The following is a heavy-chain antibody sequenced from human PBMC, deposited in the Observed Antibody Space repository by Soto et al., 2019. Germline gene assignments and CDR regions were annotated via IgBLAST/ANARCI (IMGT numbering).Heavy chain of an antibody. CDR2: ISYDGSNK. Sequence: GGSLRLSCAASGFTFSSYAMHWVRQAPGKGLEWVAVISYDGSNKYYADSVKGRFTISRDNSKNTLYLQMNSLRAEDTAVYYCARVGPYGDYGDYYYGMDVWGQGTTVTVSS. D-gene: IGHD4-17*01. CDR1: GFTFSSYA. J-gene: IGHJ6*02. CDR3: ARVGPYGDYGDYYYGMDV. V-gene: IGHV3-30-3*01.